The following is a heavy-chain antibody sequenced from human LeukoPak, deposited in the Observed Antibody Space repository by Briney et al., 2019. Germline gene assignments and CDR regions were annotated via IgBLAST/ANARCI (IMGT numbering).Heavy chain of an antibody. Sequence: GGSLRLSCVASGFTFSSYGMHWVRQAPGKGLEWVAVITYDGSNKYYADSVKGRFTISRDNSKNTLYLQMNSLGAEDTAVYYCAKDPSPQYCSGGSCYSERDYYGMDVWGQGTTVTVSS. CDR1: GFTFSSYG. J-gene: IGHJ6*02. D-gene: IGHD2-15*01. V-gene: IGHV3-30*18. CDR2: ITYDGSNK. CDR3: AKDPSPQYCSGGSCYSERDYYGMDV.